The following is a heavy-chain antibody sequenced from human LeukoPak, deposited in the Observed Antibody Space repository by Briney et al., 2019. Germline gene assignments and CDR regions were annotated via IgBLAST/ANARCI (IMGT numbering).Heavy chain of an antibody. Sequence: PGSSLRLSCAGSGFTFSSFAFHWVREARGKGREWVAVISYDGLDKYYADSVKGRFTISRDNSKNTVDLQMNSLRGEDTALYYCARDVSPEPEGCAYWGQGTLVTVSS. CDR2: ISYDGLDK. D-gene: IGHD1-14*01. V-gene: IGHV3-30*01. CDR1: GFTFSSFA. J-gene: IGHJ4*02. CDR3: ARDVSPEPEGCAY.